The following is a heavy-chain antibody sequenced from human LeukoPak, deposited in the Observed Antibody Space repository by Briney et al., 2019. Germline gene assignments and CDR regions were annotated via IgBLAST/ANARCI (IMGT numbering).Heavy chain of an antibody. V-gene: IGHV4-59*01. J-gene: IGHJ4*02. CDR2: IYYSGST. CDR3: ARSNPNYFDY. Sequence: SETLFLTCTVSGGSISSYYWSWIRQPPGKGLEWIGYIYYSGSTNYNPSLKSRVTISVDTSKNQFSLKLSSVTAADTAVYYCARSNPNYFDYWGQGTLVTVSS. CDR1: GGSISSYY.